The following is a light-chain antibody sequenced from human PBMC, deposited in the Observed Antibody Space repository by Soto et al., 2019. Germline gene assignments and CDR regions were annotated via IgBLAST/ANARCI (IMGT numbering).Light chain of an antibody. J-gene: IGLJ2*01. V-gene: IGLV2-14*01. CDR1: SSDVGGYNY. Sequence: QSALTQPASVSGSPGQSITISCTGTSSDVGGYNYVSWYQQHPGKAPKLMIYDVSNRPSGVSNRFSGSKSGNTASLTISGPQAEDEGDYYCSSFTSSSPPLYVVFGGGTKLT. CDR3: SSFTSSSPPLYVV. CDR2: DVS.